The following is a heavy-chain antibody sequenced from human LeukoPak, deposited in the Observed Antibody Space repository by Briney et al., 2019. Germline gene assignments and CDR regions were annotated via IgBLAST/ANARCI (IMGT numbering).Heavy chain of an antibody. CDR2: INHNGNVN. J-gene: IGHJ4*02. V-gene: IGHV3-7*03. D-gene: IGHD3-16*01. CDR3: ARFGGAY. CDR1: GFTFSSYW. Sequence: GGSLRLSCAASGFTFSSYWMNWARQAPGKGLEWVASINHNGNVNYYVDSVKGRFTISRDNAKNSLYLQMSNLRAEDTAVYYCARFGGAYWGQGTLVTVSS.